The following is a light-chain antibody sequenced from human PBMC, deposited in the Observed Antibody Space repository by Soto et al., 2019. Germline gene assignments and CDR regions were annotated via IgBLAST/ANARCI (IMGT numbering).Light chain of an antibody. V-gene: IGLV1-40*01. CDR3: QSYDSEDV. J-gene: IGLJ1*01. CDR2: GNN. CDR1: SSNIGAGYD. Sequence: QSVLTQPPSVSGAPGQRVTISCTGSSSNIGAGYDVHWYQQLPGTAPKLLIYGNNNRPSGVPDRFSGSKSGTSASLAITGLQAEDEADYYCQSYDSEDVFGTGTKLTVL.